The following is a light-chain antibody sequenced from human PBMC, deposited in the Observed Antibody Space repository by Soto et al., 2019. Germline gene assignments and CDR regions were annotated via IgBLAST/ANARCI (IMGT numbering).Light chain of an antibody. CDR2: GAS. J-gene: IGKJ5*01. CDR3: QQYGSSLIT. V-gene: IGKV3-20*01. CDR1: QSVSSNS. Sequence: EIVLTQSPGTLSLSPVERATLYCRASQSVSSNSLAWYHQKPGQPPRLLMYGASNRATGIPDRFSGSGSGTDFTLTISRLEPEDFAVYYCQQYGSSLITFGQGTRLEIK.